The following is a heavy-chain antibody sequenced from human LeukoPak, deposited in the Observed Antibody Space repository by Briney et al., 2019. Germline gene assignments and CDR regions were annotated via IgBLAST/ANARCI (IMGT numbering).Heavy chain of an antibody. CDR3: ARPETTVTTFVDS. V-gene: IGHV5-51*01. J-gene: IGHJ4*02. CDR2: IYPGDSDT. CDR1: GYSFTNYW. Sequence: GESLKISCKGSGYSFTNYWIGWVRQMPGKGLEWMGIIYPGDSDTRYSPSFQGQVTISADKSISTAYLQWSSLKASDTAMYYCARPETTVTTFVDSWGQGTLVTVSS. D-gene: IGHD4-11*01.